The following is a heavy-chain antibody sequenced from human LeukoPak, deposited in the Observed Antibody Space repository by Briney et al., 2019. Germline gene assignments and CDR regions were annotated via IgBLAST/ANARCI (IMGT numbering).Heavy chain of an antibody. J-gene: IGHJ4*02. CDR2: MNPNSGNT. Sequence: ASVKVSCKASGYTFTSYDINWVRQATGQGLEWMGWMNPNSGNTGYAQKFQGRVTMTRNTSISTAYMELSSLRSEDTTVYYCARVEGEYGSGSYYNAPSGYWGQGTLVPSPQ. CDR3: ARVEGEYGSGSYYNAPSGY. V-gene: IGHV1-8*01. CDR1: GYTFTSYD. D-gene: IGHD3-10*01.